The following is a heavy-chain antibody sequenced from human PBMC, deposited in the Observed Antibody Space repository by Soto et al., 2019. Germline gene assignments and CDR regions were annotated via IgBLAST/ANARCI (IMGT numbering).Heavy chain of an antibody. J-gene: IGHJ6*02. CDR1: GGSISSSSYY. Sequence: SETLSLTCTVSGGSISSSSYYWGWIRQPPGKGLEWIGSIYYSGSTYYNPSLKSRVTISVDKSKNQFALKLSSVTAADTAVYYCARGSKGWDYYYYGMDVWGRGIQVTVSS. CDR2: IYYSGST. CDR3: ARGSKGWDYYYYGMDV. D-gene: IGHD1-26*01. V-gene: IGHV4-39*06.